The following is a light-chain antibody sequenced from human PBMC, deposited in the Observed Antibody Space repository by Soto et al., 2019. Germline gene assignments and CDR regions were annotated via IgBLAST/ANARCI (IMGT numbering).Light chain of an antibody. CDR3: CSYAGSNNVV. CDR1: SNDVGSYNV. Sequence: QSALTQPASVSGSPGQSITISCTGISNDVGSYNVVSWYQQHPGKAPKLLIYEGTQRPSGISFRFSASRSGNTASLTISGLQTEDEADYHCCSYAGSNNVVFGGGTKLTVL. CDR2: EGT. J-gene: IGLJ2*01. V-gene: IGLV2-23*01.